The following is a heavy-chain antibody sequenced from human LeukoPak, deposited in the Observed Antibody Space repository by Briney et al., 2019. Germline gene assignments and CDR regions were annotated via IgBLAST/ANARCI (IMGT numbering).Heavy chain of an antibody. CDR3: ASPKGGRYHEGFDY. V-gene: IGHV3-23*01. CDR2: ISDSGGNT. CDR1: GFTLNNHA. Sequence: GGSLRLSCAASGFTLNNHAMSWVRQAPGKGLGWVSAISDSGGNTYYADSVRGRFTISRDTSRNTLYVQINSLRAEDTAVYYCASPKGGRYHEGFDYWGQGTLVTVSS. D-gene: IGHD1-26*01. J-gene: IGHJ4*02.